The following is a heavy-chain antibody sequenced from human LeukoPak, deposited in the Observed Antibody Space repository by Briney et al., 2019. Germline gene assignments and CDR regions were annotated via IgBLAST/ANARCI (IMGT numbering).Heavy chain of an antibody. CDR2: IYSGGST. CDR1: WFTVSSNY. D-gene: IGHD6-19*01. J-gene: IGHJ4*02. V-gene: IGHV3-53*01. Sequence: PGGSLRLSCAASWFTVSSNYMSWVRQAPGKGLEWVSVIYSGGSTYYADSVKGRFTISRDNSKNTLYLQMNSLRAEDTAVYYCARDSEVAGLFDYWGQGTLVTVSS. CDR3: ARDSEVAGLFDY.